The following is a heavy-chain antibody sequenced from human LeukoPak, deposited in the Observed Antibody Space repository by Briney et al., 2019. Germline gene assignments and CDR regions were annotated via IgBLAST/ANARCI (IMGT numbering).Heavy chain of an antibody. D-gene: IGHD3-10*01. CDR1: GFISDDHA. Sequence: GGSLRLSCAASGFISDDHAMHWVRQAPGKGPEWVSLISGDTYYADSVKGRFTISRDNGKNSLYLQMSSLRTDDTALYYCASQTKYYYGSGSYWGAFDIWGQGTVVTVSS. V-gene: IGHV3-43*02. J-gene: IGHJ3*02. CDR2: ISGDT. CDR3: ASQTKYYYGSGSYWGAFDI.